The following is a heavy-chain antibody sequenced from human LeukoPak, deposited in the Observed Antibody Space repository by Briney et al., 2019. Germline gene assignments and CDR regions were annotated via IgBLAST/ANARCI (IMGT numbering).Heavy chain of an antibody. CDR2: IYYSGST. CDR3: ARAPWHDILTGYYRAYYYMDV. CDR1: GGSISSHY. J-gene: IGHJ6*03. D-gene: IGHD3-9*01. Sequence: PSETLSLTCTVPGGSISSHYWSWIRQPPGKGLEWIGYIYYSGSTNYNPSLKSRVTISVDTSKNQFSLKLSSVTAADTAVYYCARAPWHDILTGYYRAYYYMDVWGKGTTVTVSS. V-gene: IGHV4-59*11.